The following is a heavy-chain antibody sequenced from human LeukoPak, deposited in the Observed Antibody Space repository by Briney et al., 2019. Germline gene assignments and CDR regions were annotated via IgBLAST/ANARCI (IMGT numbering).Heavy chain of an antibody. V-gene: IGHV5-51*01. CDR2: IYPGDSDT. J-gene: IGHJ3*02. D-gene: IGHD3-3*01. CDR3: ARQVLGDFWSGYPHHDAFDI. Sequence: GESLKISCKGSGYSFTSYWIGWVRQMPGKGLEWMGMIYPGDSDTRYSPSFQGQVTISADKSISTAYLQWSSLKASDTAMYYCARQVLGDFWSGYPHHDAFDIWGQGTMVTVSS. CDR1: GYSFTSYW.